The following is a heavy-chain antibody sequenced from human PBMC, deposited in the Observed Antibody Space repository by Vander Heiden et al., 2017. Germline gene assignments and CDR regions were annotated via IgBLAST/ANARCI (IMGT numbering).Heavy chain of an antibody. J-gene: IGHJ5*02. CDR2: IYYSGST. Sequence: QLQLQESGPGLVKPSETLSLTCTVSGGSISSRSYYWGWIRQPPGKGLEWIGSIYYSGSTYYNPSLKSRVTISVDTSKNQFSLKLSSVTAADTAVYYCARTKPVSWFDPWGQGTLVTVSS. CDR1: GGSISSRSYY. V-gene: IGHV4-39*01. CDR3: ARTKPVSWFDP. D-gene: IGHD1-20*01.